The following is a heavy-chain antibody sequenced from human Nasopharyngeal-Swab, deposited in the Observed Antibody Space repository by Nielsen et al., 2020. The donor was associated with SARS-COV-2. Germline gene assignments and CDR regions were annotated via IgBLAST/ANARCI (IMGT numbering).Heavy chain of an antibody. D-gene: IGHD1-26*01. CDR2: IRYDGSGK. Sequence: GGSLRLSCAASGFTFSSYGMHWVRQAPGKGLEWVAFIRYDGSGKYYADSVKGRFTISRDISKNTLFLQMKSLRAEDTAVYYCARPYSGSYYGAFDIWAKGQWSPSLQ. CDR1: GFTFSSYG. J-gene: IGHJ3*02. CDR3: ARPYSGSYYGAFDI. V-gene: IGHV3-30*02.